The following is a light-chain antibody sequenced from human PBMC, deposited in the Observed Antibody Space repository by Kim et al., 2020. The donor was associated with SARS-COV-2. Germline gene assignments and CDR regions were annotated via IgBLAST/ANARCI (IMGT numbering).Light chain of an antibody. CDR3: QAWDSSTGVV. CDR1: KLGDKY. V-gene: IGLV3-1*01. J-gene: IGLJ2*01. CDR2: QDS. Sequence: SYELTQPPSVSVSPGQTASITCSGDKLGDKYACWYQQKPGQSPVVVIYQDSKRPSGIPERFSGSNSGNTATLTISGTQAMAEADYYCQAWDSSTGVVFGG.